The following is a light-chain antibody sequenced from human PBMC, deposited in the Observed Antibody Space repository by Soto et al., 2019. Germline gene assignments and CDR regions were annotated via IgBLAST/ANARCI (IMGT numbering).Light chain of an antibody. Sequence: QSALTQPASVSGSPGQSITISCTGTSSDVGGYNYVSWYQQHPGKAPKLMIYEVSNRPSGVSNRFSGSKSGNTASLTISGLQAEDEADYYCSSYTSSSTGYVFGTGTKATV. CDR1: SSDVGGYNY. J-gene: IGLJ1*01. V-gene: IGLV2-14*01. CDR2: EVS. CDR3: SSYTSSSTGYV.